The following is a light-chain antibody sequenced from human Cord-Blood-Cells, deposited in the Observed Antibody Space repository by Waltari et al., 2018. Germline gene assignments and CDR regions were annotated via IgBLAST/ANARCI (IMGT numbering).Light chain of an antibody. J-gene: IGLJ3*02. CDR2: DVS. CDR3: SSYTSSSTWV. Sequence: QSALTQPASVSGSPGQSITIPGTGNSSDVGGCKYVSWYQQHPGKAPKLKIYDVSNRPSGVSKRFSGSKSGNTASLTISGLQAEDEADYYCSSYTSSSTWVFGGGTKLTVL. V-gene: IGLV2-14*03. CDR1: SSDVGGCKY.